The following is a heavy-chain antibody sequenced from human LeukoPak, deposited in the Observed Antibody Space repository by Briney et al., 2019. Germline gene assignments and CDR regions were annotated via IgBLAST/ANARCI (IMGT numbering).Heavy chain of an antibody. CDR1: GFTFDDYA. CDR3: AKSNYDILTGYYRAYFDY. CDR2: ISWNSGSI. J-gene: IGHJ4*02. V-gene: IGHV3-9*03. D-gene: IGHD3-9*01. Sequence: GGSLRLSRAASGFTFDDYAMHWVRQAPGKGLEWVSGISWNSGSIGYADSVKGRFTISRDNAKNSLYLQMNSLRAEDMALYYCAKSNYDILTGYYRAYFDYWGQGTLVTVSS.